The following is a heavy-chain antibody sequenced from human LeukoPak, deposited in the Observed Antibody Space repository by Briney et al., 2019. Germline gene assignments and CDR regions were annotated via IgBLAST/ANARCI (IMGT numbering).Heavy chain of an antibody. D-gene: IGHD2-8*01. Sequence: PGGSLRLSCAASGFTFTSHWMSWVREAPGKGLEWVARMNLDGSEKYYVDSVKGRFTISRDNAKTSLSLEMNSLRAEDTAVYYCARDATYCTHGVCYTRFAYWGQGTLVTVSS. CDR2: MNLDGSEK. V-gene: IGHV3-7*01. CDR3: ARDATYCTHGVCYTRFAY. CDR1: GFTFTSHW. J-gene: IGHJ4*02.